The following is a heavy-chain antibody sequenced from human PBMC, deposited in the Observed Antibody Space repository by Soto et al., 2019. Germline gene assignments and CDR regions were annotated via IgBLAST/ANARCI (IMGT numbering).Heavy chain of an antibody. D-gene: IGHD3-22*01. CDR1: GFTFSSYA. CDR3: AREDYYDSSGYPGDY. V-gene: IGHV3-30-3*01. Sequence: QVQLVESGGGVVQPGRSLRLSCAASGFTFSSYAMHWVRQAPGKGLEWVAVISYDGSNKYYADSVKGRFTISRDNSKNTLYQQMNSLRAEDTAVYYCAREDYYDSSGYPGDYWGQGTLVTVSS. CDR2: ISYDGSNK. J-gene: IGHJ4*02.